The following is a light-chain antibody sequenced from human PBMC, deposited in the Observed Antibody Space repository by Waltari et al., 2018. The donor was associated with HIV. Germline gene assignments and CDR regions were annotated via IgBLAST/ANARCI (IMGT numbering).Light chain of an antibody. CDR2: HDT. CDR3: QAWDSFTGV. V-gene: IGLV3-1*01. Sequence: SFELTQPPSVSVSPGQTASITCSGDKLGGNYASWYQHKPGQSPVLVIYHDTKRPSGIPWRVSGSSSGNTVALTIGGTQALDEAVYYCQAWDSFTGVFGGGTKLTVL. J-gene: IGLJ3*02. CDR1: KLGGNY.